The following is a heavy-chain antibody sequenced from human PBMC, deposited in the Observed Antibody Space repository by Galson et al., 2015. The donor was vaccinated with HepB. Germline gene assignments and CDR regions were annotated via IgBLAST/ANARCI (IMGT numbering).Heavy chain of an antibody. J-gene: IGHJ4*02. Sequence: SVKVSCKASGVTFSSYAISWVRQAPGQGLEWMGVIITIFGTANYAQTFQGRVTITADESTSTAYMELNSLRSEDTAVYYCARADLGYCSSTSCLYFDYWGQGTLVTVSS. CDR1: GVTFSSYA. CDR3: ARADLGYCSSTSCLYFDY. D-gene: IGHD2-2*01. CDR2: IITIFGTA. V-gene: IGHV1-69*13.